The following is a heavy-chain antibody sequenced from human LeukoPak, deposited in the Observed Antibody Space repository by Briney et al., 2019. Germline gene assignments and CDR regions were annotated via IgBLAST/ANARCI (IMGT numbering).Heavy chain of an antibody. CDR2: IIPIFGTA. Sequence: SVKVSCKASGGTFSSYAISWVRQAPGQGLEWMGGIIPIFGTANYAQKFQGRVTITADESTSTAYMELSSLRSEDTAVYYCARPGRGGYDFYYYGMDVWGQGTTVTVSS. CDR1: GGTFSSYA. J-gene: IGHJ6*02. V-gene: IGHV1-69*13. D-gene: IGHD5-12*01. CDR3: ARPGRGGYDFYYYGMDV.